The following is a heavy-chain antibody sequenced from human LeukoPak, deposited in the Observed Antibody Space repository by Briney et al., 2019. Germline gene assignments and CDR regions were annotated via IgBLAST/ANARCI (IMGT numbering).Heavy chain of an antibody. J-gene: IGHJ5*02. CDR1: GFTFSSYG. V-gene: IGHV3-30*18. D-gene: IGHD4-17*01. Sequence: GGSLRLSCAASGFTFSSYGMHWVRQAPGKGLEWVAVISYDGSNKYYADSVKGRFTISRDNSKNTLYLQMNSLRAEDTAVCYCAKDLSDDYGDPWGQGTLVTVSS. CDR3: AKDLSDDYGDP. CDR2: ISYDGSNK.